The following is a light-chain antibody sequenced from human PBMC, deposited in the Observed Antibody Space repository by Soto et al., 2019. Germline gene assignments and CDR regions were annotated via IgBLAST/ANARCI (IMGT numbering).Light chain of an antibody. J-gene: IGKJ1*01. Sequence: DIQMTQFPSTLSPSIGDRVTITCRASQSISGWLAWYQQKPGKAPKFLIYDASTWESGVPSRFSGSGSGTEFTLTISRLQPDDFATYYCQQYSSHARTFGQGTKVEI. CDR2: DAS. V-gene: IGKV1-5*01. CDR3: QQYSSHART. CDR1: QSISGW.